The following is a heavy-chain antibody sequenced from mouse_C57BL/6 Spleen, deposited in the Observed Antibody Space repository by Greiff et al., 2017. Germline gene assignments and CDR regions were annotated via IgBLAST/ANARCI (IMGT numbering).Heavy chain of an antibody. CDR2: IDPETGGT. CDR1: GYTFPDYE. CDR3: TRTPLTTVVVRDAMDY. Sequence: QVQLQQSGAELVRPGASVTLSCKASGYTFPDYEMHWVKQTPVHGLEWIGAIDPETGGTAYNQKFKGKAILTADKSSSTAYMELRSLTSEDSAVYYCTRTPLTTVVVRDAMDYWGQGTSVTVSS. D-gene: IGHD1-1*01. V-gene: IGHV1-15*01. J-gene: IGHJ4*01.